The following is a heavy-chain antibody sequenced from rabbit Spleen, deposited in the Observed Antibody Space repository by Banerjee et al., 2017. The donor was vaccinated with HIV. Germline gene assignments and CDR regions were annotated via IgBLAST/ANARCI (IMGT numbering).Heavy chain of an antibody. V-gene: IGHV1S45*01. CDR2: IYTGSSGST. D-gene: IGHD8-1*01. Sequence: EESGGDLVKPEGSLTLTCTASGIDFSSSYWICWVRQAPGKGLEWIACIYTGSSGSTYYATWASGRFTISRTSSTTVTLRMTSLTAADRATYFCARDSGSSFSSYGMDLWGPGTLVTVS. CDR3: ARDSGSSFSSYGMDL. J-gene: IGHJ6*01. CDR1: GIDFSSSYW.